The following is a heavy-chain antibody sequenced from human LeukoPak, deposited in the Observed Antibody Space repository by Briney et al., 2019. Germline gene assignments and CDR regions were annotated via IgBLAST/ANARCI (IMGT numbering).Heavy chain of an antibody. D-gene: IGHD3-10*01. CDR1: GGSVSSGSYY. J-gene: IGHJ4*02. V-gene: IGHV4-61*01. Sequence: SQTLSLTCTVSGGSVSSGSYYWSWIRQPPGKGLEWIGYIYYSGSTNYNPSLKSRVSISVDTSKNQFSLKLSSVTAADTAVYYCARDSDGSGSYGHWGQGTLVTVSS. CDR2: IYYSGST. CDR3: ARDSDGSGSYGH.